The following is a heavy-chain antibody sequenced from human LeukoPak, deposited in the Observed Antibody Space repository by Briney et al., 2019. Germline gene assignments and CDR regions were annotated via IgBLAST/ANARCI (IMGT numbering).Heavy chain of an antibody. CDR1: GFTFSSYA. CDR2: ISGSGGST. Sequence: PGGSLRLSCAASGFTFSSYAMSWVRQAPGKGLEWVSAISGSGGSTYYADSVKGRFTISRDNSKNTLYLQMNSLRAEDTAVYYCASQPWYIGYSSSWYWGQGTLVTVSS. D-gene: IGHD6-13*01. J-gene: IGHJ4*02. CDR3: ASQPWYIGYSSSWY. V-gene: IGHV3-23*01.